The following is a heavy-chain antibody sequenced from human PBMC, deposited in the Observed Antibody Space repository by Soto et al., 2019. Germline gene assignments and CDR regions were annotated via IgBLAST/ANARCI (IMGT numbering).Heavy chain of an antibody. CDR1: GGSFSCYY. Sequence: SETLSLTCAVYGGSFSCYYWSWIRQPPGKGLEWIGEINHSGSTNYNPSLKSRVTISVDTSKNQFSLKLSSVTAADTAVYYCARGQKRITIFGGRGSYYYYGMDVWGQGTTVTVSS. V-gene: IGHV4-34*01. J-gene: IGHJ6*02. CDR2: INHSGST. CDR3: ARGQKRITIFGGRGSYYYYGMDV. D-gene: IGHD3-3*01.